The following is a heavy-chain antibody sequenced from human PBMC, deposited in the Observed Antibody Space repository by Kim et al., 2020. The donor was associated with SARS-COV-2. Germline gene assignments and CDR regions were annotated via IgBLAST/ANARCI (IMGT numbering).Heavy chain of an antibody. J-gene: IGHJ6*02. Sequence: LKSRVTISVDTSKHQFSLKLSSVTAADTAVYYCARASRGVSLYYYSGMDVWGQGTTVTVSS. D-gene: IGHD3-10*01. CDR3: ARASRGVSLYYYSGMDV. V-gene: IGHV4-34*01.